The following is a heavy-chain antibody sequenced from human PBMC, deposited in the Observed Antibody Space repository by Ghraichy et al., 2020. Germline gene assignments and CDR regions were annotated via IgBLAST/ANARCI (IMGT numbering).Heavy chain of an antibody. CDR2: IYPGDSTT. V-gene: IGHV5-51*01. D-gene: IGHD4-17*01. Sequence: GESLNISCKASGYSFTSYWIAWVRQMPGKGLEWVLIIYPGDSTTKYSPSFQGQVTISADKSISTAYLHWSSLKAADTAMYYCARKRGDYAWLDPWGQGTLVTVAS. CDR3: ARKRGDYAWLDP. J-gene: IGHJ5*02. CDR1: GYSFTSYW.